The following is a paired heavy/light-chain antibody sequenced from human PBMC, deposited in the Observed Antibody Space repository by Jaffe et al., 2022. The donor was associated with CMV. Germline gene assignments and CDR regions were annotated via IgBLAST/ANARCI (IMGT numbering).Heavy chain of an antibody. Sequence: EVQLVESGGGLVQPGGSLRLSCAASGFTFSSYSMNWVRQAPGKGLEWVSYISSSSSTIYYADSVKGRFTISRDNAKNSLYLQMNSLRDEDTAVYYCARSKVPQRWLQSIRYYYYGMDVWGQGTTVTVSS. CDR3: ARSKVPQRWLQSIRYYYYGMDV. J-gene: IGHJ6*02. CDR2: ISSSSSTI. CDR1: GFTFSSYS. V-gene: IGHV3-48*02. D-gene: IGHD5-12*01.
Light chain of an antibody. CDR1: SSNIGNNY. Sequence: QSVLTQPPSVSAAPGQKVTISCSGSSSNIGNNYVSWYQQLPGTAPKLLIYDNNKRPSGIPDRFSGSKSGTSATLGITGLQTGDEADYYCGTWDSSLSASVVFGGGTKLTVL. J-gene: IGLJ2*01. V-gene: IGLV1-51*01. CDR2: DNN. CDR3: GTWDSSLSASVV.